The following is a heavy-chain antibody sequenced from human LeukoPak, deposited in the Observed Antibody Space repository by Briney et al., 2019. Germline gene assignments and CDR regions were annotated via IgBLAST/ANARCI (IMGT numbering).Heavy chain of an antibody. J-gene: IGHJ6*02. Sequence: GASVKVSCKASGYTFTSYGISWVRQAPGQGLEWMGGIIPIFGTANYAQKFQGRVTITADESTSTAYMELSSLRSEDTAVYYCAKNLGAAYYYYGMDVWGQGTTVTVSS. D-gene: IGHD1-26*01. CDR1: GYTFTSYG. V-gene: IGHV1-69*13. CDR2: IIPIFGTA. CDR3: AKNLGAAYYYYGMDV.